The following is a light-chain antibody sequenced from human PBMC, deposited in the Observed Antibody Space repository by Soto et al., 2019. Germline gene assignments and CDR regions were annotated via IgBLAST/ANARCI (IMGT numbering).Light chain of an antibody. J-gene: IGKJ1*01. CDR1: QTISSW. V-gene: IGKV1-5*03. Sequence: DIQLPQSPSTLSGSVGDRVTNTCRVCQTISSWLAWYQQKPGKAPKLLIYQASTLKSGVPSRFSGCGSGTEFTLTISSLQPEDVATCYCQHYNRYSEAFGQGAKGDI. CDR3: QHYNRYSEA. CDR2: QAS.